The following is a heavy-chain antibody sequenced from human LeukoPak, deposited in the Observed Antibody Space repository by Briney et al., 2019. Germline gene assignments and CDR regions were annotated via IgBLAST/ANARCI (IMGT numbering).Heavy chain of an antibody. CDR3: ASSHVYGGNSLDY. V-gene: IGHV4-4*07. D-gene: IGHD4-23*01. CDR1: GGSISSYY. J-gene: IGHJ4*02. Sequence: SETLSLTCTVSGGSISSYYWSWIRQPAGKGLEWIGRVYTSGSTNYNPSLKSRVTMSVDTSKNQFSLKLSSVTAADTAVYYCASSHVYGGNSLDYWGQRTLVTVSS. CDR2: VYTSGST.